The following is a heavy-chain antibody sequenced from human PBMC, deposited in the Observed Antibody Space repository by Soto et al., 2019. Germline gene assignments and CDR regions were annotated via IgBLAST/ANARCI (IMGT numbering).Heavy chain of an antibody. CDR2: ISGSGGST. V-gene: IGHV3-23*01. CDR1: GFTFSSYA. D-gene: IGHD3-16*02. Sequence: PGGSLRLSCAASGFTFSSYAMSWVRQAPGKGLERVSAISGSGGSTYYADSVKGRFTISRDNSKNTLYLQMNSLRAEDTAVYYCAKDSGDYIWGSYRYPKCFDYWGQGTLVTVSS. CDR3: AKDSGDYIWGSYRYPKCFDY. J-gene: IGHJ4*02.